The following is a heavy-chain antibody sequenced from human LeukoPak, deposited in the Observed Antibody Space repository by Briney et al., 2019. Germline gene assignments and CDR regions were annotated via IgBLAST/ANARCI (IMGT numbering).Heavy chain of an antibody. D-gene: IGHD5-24*01. CDR3: AKLGGQEVYNYYVGV. CDR2: IIDSGDIT. CDR1: GFTFSTYS. Sequence: QSGGSLRLSCAASGFTFSTYSMNWVRQAPGKGLEWVSGIIDSGDITYYANSVKGRFTISRDNSKDTLYLQMNSLRAEDTAVYYCAKLGGQEVYNYYVGVWGQGTMVTVSS. J-gene: IGHJ3*01. V-gene: IGHV3-23*01.